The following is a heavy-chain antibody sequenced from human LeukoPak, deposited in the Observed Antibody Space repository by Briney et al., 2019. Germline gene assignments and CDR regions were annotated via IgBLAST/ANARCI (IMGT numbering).Heavy chain of an antibody. J-gene: IGHJ5*02. CDR2: IYTSGST. CDR3: ARYAWSDILTGSNWFDP. D-gene: IGHD3-9*01. Sequence: PSETLSLTCTVSGGSISSGSYYWSWIRQPAGKGLEWIGRIYTSGSTNYNPSLKSRVTISVDTSKNQFSLKLSSVTAADTAVYYCARYAWSDILTGSNWFDPWGQGTLVTVSS. CDR1: GGSISSGSYY. V-gene: IGHV4-61*02.